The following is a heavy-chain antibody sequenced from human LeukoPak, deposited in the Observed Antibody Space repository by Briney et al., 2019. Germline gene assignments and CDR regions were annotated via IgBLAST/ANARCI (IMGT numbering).Heavy chain of an antibody. CDR3: ARTDYYDAREDY. CDR2: IYTSGST. V-gene: IGHV4-61*02. D-gene: IGHD3-22*01. Sequence: SQTLSLTCTVSGGSISSGSYYWGWIRQPAGKGLEWIGRIYTSGSTNYNPSLKSRVTISVDTSKNQFSLKLSSVIAADAAVYYCARTDYYDAREDYWGQGTLATVSS. CDR1: GGSISSGSYY. J-gene: IGHJ4*02.